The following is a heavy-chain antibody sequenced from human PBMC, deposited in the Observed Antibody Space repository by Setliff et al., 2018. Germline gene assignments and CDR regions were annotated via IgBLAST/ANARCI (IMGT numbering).Heavy chain of an antibody. CDR3: TTVGLRGPFG. J-gene: IGHJ4*02. CDR2: IKSNVDGGTA. CDR1: GFTFTTAW. V-gene: IGHV3-15*01. D-gene: IGHD3-10*01. Sequence: GGSLRLSCAASGFTFTTAWMTWVRQAPGKGLEWVGRIKSNVDGGTAHYAAPVEGRFTISRDDSKTALYLQMDNMKTEDTAVYYCTTVGLRGPFGWGQGTLVTV.